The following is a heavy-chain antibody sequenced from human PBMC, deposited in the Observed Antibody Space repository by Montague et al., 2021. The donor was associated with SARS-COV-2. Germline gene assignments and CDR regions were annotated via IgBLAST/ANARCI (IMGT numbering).Heavy chain of an antibody. CDR2: IYSGGST. J-gene: IGHJ3*02. Sequence: SLRLSCAASGFTVSSYYMSWVRQAPGKGLEWVSVIYSGGSTYYADSVKSRFTISRDNSKNTLYLQMNSLSAEDTAVYYCARSRLSSGRGAFDIWGQGTMVTVSS. D-gene: IGHD6-19*01. CDR3: ARSRLSSGRGAFDI. CDR1: GFTVSSYY. V-gene: IGHV3-53*01.